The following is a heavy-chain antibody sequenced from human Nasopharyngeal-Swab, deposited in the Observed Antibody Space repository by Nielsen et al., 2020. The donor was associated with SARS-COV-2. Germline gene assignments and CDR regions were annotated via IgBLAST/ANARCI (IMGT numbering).Heavy chain of an antibody. CDR2: IYYSGST. CDR1: GGSISSYY. Sequence: SETLSLTCTVSGGSISSYYWSWIRQPPGKGLEWIGYIYYSGSTNYNPSLKSRVTISVDTSENQFSLKLSSVTAADTAVYYCARDVGYSSGWYGNYYYYMDVWGKGTTVTVSS. D-gene: IGHD6-19*01. V-gene: IGHV4-59*01. CDR3: ARDVGYSSGWYGNYYYYMDV. J-gene: IGHJ6*03.